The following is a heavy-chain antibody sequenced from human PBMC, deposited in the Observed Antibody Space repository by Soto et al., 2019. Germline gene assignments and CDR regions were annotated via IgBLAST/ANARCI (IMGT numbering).Heavy chain of an antibody. CDR3: AVARDISGYNWFDP. CDR1: GASISSGDYF. V-gene: IGHV4-30-4*01. D-gene: IGHD3-22*01. CDR2: IYDSGSS. Sequence: SETLSLTCTVSGASISSGDYFWSWIRQSPGKGLEWIGYIYDSGSSYYNPSLKSRVTISVDTSKNQFSLRLRSVTAADTATYYCAVARDISGYNWFDPWGQGTLVTVSS. J-gene: IGHJ5*02.